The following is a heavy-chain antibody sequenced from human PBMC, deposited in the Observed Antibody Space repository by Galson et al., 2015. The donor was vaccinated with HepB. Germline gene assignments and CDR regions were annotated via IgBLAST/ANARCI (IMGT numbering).Heavy chain of an antibody. CDR2: ISYDGSNK. CDR1: GFTFSSYG. D-gene: IGHD6-13*01. V-gene: IGHV3-30*18. Sequence: SLRLSCAASGFTFSSYGMHWVRQAPGKGLEWVAVISYDGSNKYYADSVKGRFTISRDNSKNTLYLQMNSLRAEDTAVYYCAKDHTMLSSSDLAFDIWGQGTMVTVSS. J-gene: IGHJ3*02. CDR3: AKDHTMLSSSDLAFDI.